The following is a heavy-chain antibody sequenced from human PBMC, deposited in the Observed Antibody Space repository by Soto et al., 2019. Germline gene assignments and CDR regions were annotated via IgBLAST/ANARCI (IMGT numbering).Heavy chain of an antibody. CDR1: GGTFTNDA. Sequence: QVHLVQSGAEVKKSGSSVRVSCTASGGTFTNDAISWVRQAPGQGLEWLGRIIPFFGTPDYSQSFQGRLTITADESTGTAYMDLRSLRSDDTAVYYCAREVVTETTLGYFDFWGQGTLVTLSS. CDR3: AREVVTETTLGYFDF. J-gene: IGHJ4*02. D-gene: IGHD2-21*02. CDR2: IIPFFGTP. V-gene: IGHV1-69*18.